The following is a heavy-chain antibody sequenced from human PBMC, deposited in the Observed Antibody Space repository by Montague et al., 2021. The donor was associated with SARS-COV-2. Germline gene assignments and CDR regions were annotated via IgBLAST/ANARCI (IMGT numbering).Heavy chain of an antibody. J-gene: IGHJ4*01. CDR3: ARESATAQYLEY. CDR2: VDKSDNT. Sequence: SETLSLTCTVSGDSIRTNYWSWIRQPPGKGLEWIGYVDKSDNTDYNPSLKSRVTISPDTSRNQFYLKLSSVTAADTAVYYCARESATAQYLEYWGHGTLVTVSS. D-gene: IGHD2-2*01. V-gene: IGHV4-59*01. CDR1: GDSIRTNY.